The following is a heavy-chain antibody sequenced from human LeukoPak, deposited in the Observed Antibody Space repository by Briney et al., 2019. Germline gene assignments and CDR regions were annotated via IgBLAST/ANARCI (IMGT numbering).Heavy chain of an antibody. J-gene: IGHJ4*02. CDR3: AKKAGDLYYDFWSGYYTVDY. V-gene: IGHV3-23*01. Sequence: GGSLRLSCAASGFTFSSYAMSWVRQAPGKGLEWVSAISGSGGSTYYADSVKGRFTISRDNSKNTLYLQMNSLRAEDTAVYYCAKKAGDLYYDFWSGYYTVDYWGQGTLVTVSS. D-gene: IGHD3-3*01. CDR1: GFTFSSYA. CDR2: ISGSGGST.